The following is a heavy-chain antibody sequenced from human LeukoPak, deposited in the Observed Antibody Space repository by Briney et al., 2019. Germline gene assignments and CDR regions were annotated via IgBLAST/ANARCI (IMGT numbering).Heavy chain of an antibody. CDR1: GGSNTSGTYC. Sequence: PSQTLSLPCSVSGGSNTSGTYCWGWIRQPPGKGLEWIGHICTSGIINNNPSLKSRVTISVDTSKTQFSLKLSSVTAADTAVYYCARVAGRWPYYFDYWGQGTLVTVSS. V-gene: IGHV4-61*09. CDR3: ARVAGRWPYYFDY. J-gene: IGHJ4*02. CDR2: ICTSGII. D-gene: IGHD5-24*01.